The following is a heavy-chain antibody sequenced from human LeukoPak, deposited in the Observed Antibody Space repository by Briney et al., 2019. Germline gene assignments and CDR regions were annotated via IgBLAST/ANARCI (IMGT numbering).Heavy chain of an antibody. V-gene: IGHV1-69*04. Sequence: SVKVSCKASGGTFSSYAISWVRHAPGQGLEWMGRIIPILGIANYAQKFQGRVTITADKSTSTAYMELSSLRSEDTAVYYCARMHCSSTSCVFDYWGQGTLVTVSS. CDR3: ARMHCSSTSCVFDY. D-gene: IGHD2-2*01. J-gene: IGHJ4*02. CDR1: GGTFSSYA. CDR2: IIPILGIA.